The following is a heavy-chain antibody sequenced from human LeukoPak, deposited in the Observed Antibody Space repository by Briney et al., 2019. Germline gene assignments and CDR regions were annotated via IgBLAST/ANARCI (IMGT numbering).Heavy chain of an antibody. V-gene: IGHV4-59*01. CDR1: GGSISSYH. CDR2: IYYSGSS. D-gene: IGHD5-24*01. CDR3: ARDRGGYSSNFDY. Sequence: LETLSLSCTVSGGSISSYHWSWIRQPPGKGLEWIGNIYYSGSSNYNPSLKSRVTISVDTSKIQFSLKLSSVTAADTAVYYCARDRGGYSSNFDYWGQGTLVTVS. J-gene: IGHJ4*02.